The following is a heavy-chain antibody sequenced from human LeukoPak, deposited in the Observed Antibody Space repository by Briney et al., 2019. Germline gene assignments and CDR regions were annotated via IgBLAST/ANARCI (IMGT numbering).Heavy chain of an antibody. V-gene: IGHV4-61*02. CDR1: VGSISSGSYY. J-gene: IGHJ4*02. Sequence: SEALSLTCTASVGSISSGSYYWSWIRQPAGKGLEWIGRIYTSGSTNYNPSLKSRVTISVDTSKNQFSLKLSSVTAADTAVYYCARDRAWYGESDYWGQGTLVTVSS. D-gene: IGHD4-17*01. CDR2: IYTSGST. CDR3: ARDRAWYGESDY.